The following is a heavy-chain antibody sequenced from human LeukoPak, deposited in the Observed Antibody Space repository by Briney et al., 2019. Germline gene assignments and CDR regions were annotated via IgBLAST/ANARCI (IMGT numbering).Heavy chain of an antibody. V-gene: IGHV3-23*01. CDR2: ISGSGGST. Sequence: GGSLRLSCAASGFTFSSYAMSWVRQAPGKGLEWVSAISGSGGSTYYADSVKGRFTISRDNSKNTLYLQMNGLRAEDTAVYYCAKDRHMVRGAQGYWGQGTLVTVSS. CDR1: GFTFSSYA. CDR3: AKDRHMVRGAQGY. J-gene: IGHJ4*02. D-gene: IGHD3-10*01.